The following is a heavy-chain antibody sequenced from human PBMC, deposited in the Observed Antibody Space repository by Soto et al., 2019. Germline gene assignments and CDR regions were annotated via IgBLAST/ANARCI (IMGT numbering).Heavy chain of an antibody. Sequence: LSLTCTVSGDSIISSDFYWGWVRQPPGKGLEWIGSIFYLGSSYYNPSLKSRVTMSVDTSKNQFSLRLRSVTAADTALYFCARNSLALRKNNWFDPWGQGIMVTVSS. D-gene: IGHD3-3*02. J-gene: IGHJ5*02. V-gene: IGHV4-39*01. CDR3: ARNSLALRKNNWFDP. CDR1: GDSIISSDFY. CDR2: IFYLGSS.